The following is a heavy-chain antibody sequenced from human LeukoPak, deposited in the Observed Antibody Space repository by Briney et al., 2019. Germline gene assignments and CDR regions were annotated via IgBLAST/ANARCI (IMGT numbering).Heavy chain of an antibody. J-gene: IGHJ4*02. V-gene: IGHV4-31*11. CDR3: ARGERVTTIFDY. Sequence: SGTLSLTCAVSGGSISSSNWWSWIRQHPGKGLEWIGYIYYSGSTYYNPSLKSRVTISVDTSKNQFSLKLSSVTAADMAVYYCARGERVTTIFDYWGQGTLVTVSS. CDR1: GGSISSSNW. D-gene: IGHD5-12*01. CDR2: IYYSGST.